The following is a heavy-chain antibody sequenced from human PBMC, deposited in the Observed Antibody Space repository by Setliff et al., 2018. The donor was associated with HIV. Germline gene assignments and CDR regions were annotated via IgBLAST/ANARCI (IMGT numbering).Heavy chain of an antibody. V-gene: IGHV4-34*01. CDR2: INQSGNT. J-gene: IGHJ2*01. Sequence: PSETLSLTCAVYGGSLSGYYWSWVRQSPGRGLEWIGEINQSGNTNFNPSLKSRLIISVDTSKSQFSLKLTSVTAADTALYYCAREGGQGYSGSGSFYHRNFDLGGRGTLVTVS. CDR1: GGSLSGYY. CDR3: AREGGQGYSGSGSFYHRNFDL. D-gene: IGHD3-10*01.